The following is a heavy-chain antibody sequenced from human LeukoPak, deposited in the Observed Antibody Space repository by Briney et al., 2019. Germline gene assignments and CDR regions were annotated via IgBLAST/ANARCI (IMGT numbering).Heavy chain of an antibody. CDR3: ARSPAGVWYFDL. CDR2: IYYSGST. J-gene: IGHJ2*01. CDR1: GGSISSYY. V-gene: IGHV4-39*01. D-gene: IGHD3-10*01. Sequence: SETLSLTCTVSGGSISSYYWGWIRQPPGKGLEWIGTIYYSGSTYYNPSLKSRVTISVDTSKNQFSLELSSVTAADTAVYYCARSPAGVWYFDLWGRGTLVTVSS.